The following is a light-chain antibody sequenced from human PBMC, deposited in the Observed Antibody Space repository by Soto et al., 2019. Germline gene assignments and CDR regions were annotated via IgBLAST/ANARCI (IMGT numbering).Light chain of an antibody. CDR1: SSNIGAGYD. J-gene: IGLJ3*02. Sequence: QSVLTQPPSVSGAPGQRVTISCTESSSNIGAGYDVHWYQQLPGTAPKLLIYGNSNRPSGVPDRFSGSKSGTSASLAITGLQAEDEADYYCQSYDSSQSGWVFGGGTQLTVL. CDR2: GNS. V-gene: IGLV1-40*01. CDR3: QSYDSSQSGWV.